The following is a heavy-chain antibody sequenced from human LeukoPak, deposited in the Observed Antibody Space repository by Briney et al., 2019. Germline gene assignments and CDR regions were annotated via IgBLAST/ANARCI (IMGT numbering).Heavy chain of an antibody. CDR2: VFGSGGST. D-gene: IGHD2-15*01. V-gene: IGHV3-23*01. CDR3: AKVSRGYCRGGTCYYFYGLDV. Sequence: GSLRLSCAAFGFTFSSCAMSWVRQAPGKGLEWVSSVFGSGGSTYYADSVKGRFTISRDNSKNTLYLQMDSLRAEDTAVYYCAKVSRGYCRGGTCYYFYGLDVWGQGTTVTVSS. J-gene: IGHJ6*02. CDR1: GFTFSSCA.